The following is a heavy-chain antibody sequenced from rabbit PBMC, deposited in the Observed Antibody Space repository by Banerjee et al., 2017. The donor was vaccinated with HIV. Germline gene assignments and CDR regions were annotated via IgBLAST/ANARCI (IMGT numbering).Heavy chain of an antibody. D-gene: IGHD4-2*01. CDR2: INTSSGNT. J-gene: IGHJ3*01. Sequence: QEQLKESGGGLVQPGASLTLTCTASGFSFSNYYMSWVRQAPGKGLEWIACINTSSGNTVYASWAKGRFTISKTSSTTVTLQMTSLTAADTATYFCARDRDWTLDLWGQGTLVTVS. CDR1: GFSFSNYYM. V-gene: IGHV1S45*01. CDR3: ARDRDWTLDL.